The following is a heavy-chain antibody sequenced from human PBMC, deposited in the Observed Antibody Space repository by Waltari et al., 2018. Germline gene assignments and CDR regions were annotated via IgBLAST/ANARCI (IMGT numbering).Heavy chain of an antibody. V-gene: IGHV7-4-1*02. CDR3: ARGDWFYP. CDR1: GYTFTDYG. CDR2: INTNTANP. J-gene: IGHJ5*02. Sequence: QVQLVQSGSELMKPGASVKVSCTASGYTFTDYGLNWVRQAPGQGLGWLGWINTNTANPTYAQGFTGRFVFSLDTSVTTAYLQISSLKAEDTGVYFCARGDWFYPWGQGTMVIVSS.